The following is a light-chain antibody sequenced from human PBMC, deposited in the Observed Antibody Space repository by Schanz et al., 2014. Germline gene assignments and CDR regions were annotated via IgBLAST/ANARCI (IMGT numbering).Light chain of an antibody. J-gene: IGKJ4*01. CDR1: QSLTNSQ. Sequence: EIVLTQSPGTQSLSPGDRATLSCRASQSLTNSQLAWYQQKPGQAPRLLIYGVSRMITGIPDRFNGSGSGTDFTLTISRLEPEDVAMYYCQQYDIAPLTFGGGTKVEIK. CDR3: QQYDIAPLT. V-gene: IGKV3-20*01. CDR2: GVS.